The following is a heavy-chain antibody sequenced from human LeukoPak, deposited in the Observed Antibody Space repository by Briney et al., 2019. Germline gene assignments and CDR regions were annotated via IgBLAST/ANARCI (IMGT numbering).Heavy chain of an antibody. J-gene: IGHJ2*01. CDR2: ISYDGSNK. D-gene: IGHD4-11*01. V-gene: IGHV3-30*01. CDR1: GFTLSSYA. Sequence: PGRSLRLSCAASGFTLSSYAMHWVRQAPGKGLEWVAVISYDGSNKYYADSVKGRFTISRDNSKNTLYLQMNSLRAEDTAVYYCARDLDDYSNYGFDLWGRGTLVTVSS. CDR3: ARDLDDYSNYGFDL.